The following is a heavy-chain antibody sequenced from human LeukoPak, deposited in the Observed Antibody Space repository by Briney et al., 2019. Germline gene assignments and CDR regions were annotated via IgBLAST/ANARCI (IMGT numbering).Heavy chain of an antibody. J-gene: IGHJ5*02. CDR3: ARGLSVTEKVGWFDP. CDR1: GGSISSGSYY. V-gene: IGHV4-61*02. CDR2: IYTSGST. Sequence: SETLSLTCTVSGGSISSGSYYWSWIRQPAGKGLEWIGRIYTSGSTNYNPSLKSRVTISVDTSKNQFSLKLSSVTAADTAVYYCARGLSVTEKVGWFDPWGQGTLVTVSS. D-gene: IGHD4-11*01.